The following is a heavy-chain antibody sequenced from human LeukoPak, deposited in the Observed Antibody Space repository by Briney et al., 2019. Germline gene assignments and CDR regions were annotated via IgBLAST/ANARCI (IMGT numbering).Heavy chain of an antibody. V-gene: IGHV3-74*03. J-gene: IGHJ4*02. D-gene: IGHD3-10*01. CDR3: ARDPQLLWFGECFGHFDY. CDR1: GFTFSGNW. Sequence: PGGSLRLSCVASGFTFSGNWMNWVRQAPGKGLVWVSRISGDGSDITYADSVKGRFTISRDNARNTLYLQMNSLRVEDTAVYYCARDPQLLWFGECFGHFDYWGQGTLVTVSS. CDR2: ISGDGSDI.